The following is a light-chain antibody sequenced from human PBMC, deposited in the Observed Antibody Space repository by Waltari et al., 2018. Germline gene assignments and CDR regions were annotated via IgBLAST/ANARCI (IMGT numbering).Light chain of an antibody. Sequence: SCRAIQSVNTYLAWYQQKPGQAPRLLIYGAYTRAAGIPDRFSGSGSGTDFSLTISRLEAEDFAVYYCQHHVRLPATFGQGTKVEIK. J-gene: IGKJ1*01. V-gene: IGKV3-20*01. CDR2: GAY. CDR1: QSVNTY. CDR3: QHHVRLPAT.